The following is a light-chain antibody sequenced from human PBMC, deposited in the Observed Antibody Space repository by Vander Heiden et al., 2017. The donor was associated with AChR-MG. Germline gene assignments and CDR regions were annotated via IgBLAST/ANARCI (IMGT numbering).Light chain of an antibody. V-gene: IGKV1-33*01. Sequence: DIQMTQSPSSLSASVGDRVTITCQASQDISNYLNWYQQKPGKAPKLLIYDASNFETGVPSRFSGSGSGTDFTFTISSLQPEDIATYYCQQYDNLPYTFGQGTKLEIQ. CDR1: QDISNY. CDR3: QQYDNLPYT. CDR2: DAS. J-gene: IGKJ2*01.